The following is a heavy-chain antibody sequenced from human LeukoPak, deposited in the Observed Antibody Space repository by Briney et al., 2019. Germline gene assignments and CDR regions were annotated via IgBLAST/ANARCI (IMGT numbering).Heavy chain of an antibody. CDR2: IYPGDSDT. J-gene: IGHJ4*02. V-gene: IGHV5-51*01. CDR3: VRGNQKYGDYVRD. Sequence: GESLKISCKASGYNFNSNYIAWVRQMSGKGLEWMGIIYPGDSDTRYSPSFQGHVTISADESISTAYPQWSSVTATDSAMYYCVRGNQKYGDYVRDWGQGTLVTISS. CDR1: GYNFNSNY. D-gene: IGHD4-17*01.